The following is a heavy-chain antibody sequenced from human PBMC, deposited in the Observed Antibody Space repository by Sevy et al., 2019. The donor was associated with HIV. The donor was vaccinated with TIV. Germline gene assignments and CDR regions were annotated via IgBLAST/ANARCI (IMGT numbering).Heavy chain of an antibody. CDR1: GGSISSSSYY. CDR3: AGFEYGDYTNLFDP. CDR2: FYYSGSS. D-gene: IGHD4-17*01. V-gene: IGHV4-39*01. J-gene: IGHJ5*02. Sequence: SETLSLTCTVSGGSISSSSYYWGWIRQPPGKGLEWIGNFYYSGSSYYNPSLTSRVAISVVTSNNQFSLKLTSVTAADTAVYFCAGFEYGDYTNLFDPWGQGTLVTVSS.